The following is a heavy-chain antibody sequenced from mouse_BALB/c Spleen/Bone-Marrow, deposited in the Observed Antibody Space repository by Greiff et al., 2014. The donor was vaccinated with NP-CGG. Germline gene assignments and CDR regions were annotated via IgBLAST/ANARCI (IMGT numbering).Heavy chain of an antibody. D-gene: IGHD2-10*02. CDR2: IFPGSNNT. CDR1: GYTFSGYW. V-gene: IGHV1-9*01. J-gene: IGHJ3*01. Sequence: QVQLQQSGAELMKPGASVKISCKASGYTFSGYWIEWVKQRPGHGLEWIGEIFPGSNNTVYNENFKGKATFTADTSSNTAYMQLSSLTSEDSAVYYCAKSQYGNLHPFVYWGQGTLSLSLQ. CDR3: AKSQYGNLHPFVY.